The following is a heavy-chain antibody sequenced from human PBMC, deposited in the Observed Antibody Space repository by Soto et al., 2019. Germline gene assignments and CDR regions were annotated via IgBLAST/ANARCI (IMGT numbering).Heavy chain of an antibody. D-gene: IGHD2-15*01. CDR1: GAAIRNSF. V-gene: IGHV4-4*07. CDR2: IFCSGAS. Sequence: PSETMSLTCTVCGAAIRNSFWTWILQTGGKGLAWVGRIFCSGASNDNPSLCSCTTMWVDAAKNLLPLNLSSVTAADPAAYYCARIPPVETSDSWGHAILVTVSS. J-gene: IGHJ5*01. CDR3: ARIPPVETSDS.